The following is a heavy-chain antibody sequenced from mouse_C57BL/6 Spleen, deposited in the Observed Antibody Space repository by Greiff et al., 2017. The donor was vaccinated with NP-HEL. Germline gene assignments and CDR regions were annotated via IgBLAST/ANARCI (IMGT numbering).Heavy chain of an antibody. J-gene: IGHJ4*01. V-gene: IGHV5-4*01. CDR1: GFTFSSYA. D-gene: IGHD2-4*01. CDR3: ARGEEDYDVGGPFYYAMDY. CDR2: ISDGGSYT. Sequence: EVQGVESGGGLVKPGGSLKLSCAASGFTFSSYAMSWVRQTPEKRLEWVATISDGGSYTYYPDNVKGRFTISRDNAKNNLYLQMSHLKSEDTSMYYCARGEEDYDVGGPFYYAMDYWGQGTSVTVSS.